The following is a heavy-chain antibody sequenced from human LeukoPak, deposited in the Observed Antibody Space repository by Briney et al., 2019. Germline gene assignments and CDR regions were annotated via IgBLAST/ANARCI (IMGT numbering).Heavy chain of an antibody. V-gene: IGHV3-30*04. CDR2: ISYDGSNK. CDR3: ARAPAHYYDSSDHYYVGESYFDY. J-gene: IGHJ4*02. CDR1: GFTFSNYA. Sequence: GGSLRLSCAASGFTFSNYAMHWVRQAPGKGLEWVAVISYDGSNKFYSDSVKGRFTISRDNAKNSLYLQMNRLRAEDTAVYYCARAPAHYYDSSDHYYVGESYFDYWGQGTLVTVSS. D-gene: IGHD3-22*01.